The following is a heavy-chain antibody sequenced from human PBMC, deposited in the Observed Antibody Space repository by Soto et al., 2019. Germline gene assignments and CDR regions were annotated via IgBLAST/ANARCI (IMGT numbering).Heavy chain of an antibody. D-gene: IGHD3-22*01. Sequence: GGSLRLSCVGSGFSFRKYAMNWVRQAPGKGLEWVSGISGSGGSGRGFYADPVKGRFTISRDKAKNSLYLQMNSLRAEDTAVYYCARDRVSMSAIYYDSSVYYRHFDYWGQGTLVTVSS. J-gene: IGHJ4*02. CDR2: ISGSGGSGRG. CDR1: GFSFRKYA. V-gene: IGHV3-21*01. CDR3: ARDRVSMSAIYYDSSVYYRHFDY.